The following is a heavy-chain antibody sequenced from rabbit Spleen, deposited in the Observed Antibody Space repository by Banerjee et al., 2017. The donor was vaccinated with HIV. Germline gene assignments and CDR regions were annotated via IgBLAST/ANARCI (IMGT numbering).Heavy chain of an antibody. V-gene: IGHV1S47*01. J-gene: IGHJ4*01. CDR3: TRDDGSGHYIDGYFNL. CDR2: IDPVFGNT. Sequence: QEQLVESGGGLVQPEGSLTLTCKASGFDFSSYGVSWVRQAPGKGLEWTGYIDPVFGNTYYASWVNGRFTISSHNAQNTLYLQLNSLTAADTATYFCTRDDGSGHYIDGYFNLWGPGTLVTVS. D-gene: IGHD1-1*01. CDR1: GFDFSSYG.